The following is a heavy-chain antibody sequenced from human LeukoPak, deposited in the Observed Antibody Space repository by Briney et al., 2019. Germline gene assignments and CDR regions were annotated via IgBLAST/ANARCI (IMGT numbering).Heavy chain of an antibody. CDR2: ISAYNGNT. D-gene: IGHD6-13*01. CDR3: ARWSSSWYDYYYYGMDV. Sequence: ASVKVSCKASGYTFTSYGISRVRQAPGQGLEWMGWISAYNGNTNYAQKLQGRVTMTTDTSTSTAYMELRSLRSDDTAVYYCARWSSSWYDYYYYGMDVWGQGTTVTVSS. J-gene: IGHJ6*02. V-gene: IGHV1-18*01. CDR1: GYTFTSYG.